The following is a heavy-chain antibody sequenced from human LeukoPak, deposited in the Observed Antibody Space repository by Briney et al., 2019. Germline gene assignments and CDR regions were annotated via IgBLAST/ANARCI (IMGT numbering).Heavy chain of an antibody. CDR1: GYTFTRYG. J-gene: IGHJ5*02. CDR2: IIPIFGTA. Sequence: ASVKVSCKAFGYTFTRYGVSWVRQAPGQGLEWMGGIIPIFGTANYAQKFQGRVTITADKSTSTAYMELSSLRSEDTAVYYCARRGFYGDLRDPWGQGTLVTVSS. V-gene: IGHV1-69*06. CDR3: ARRGFYGDLRDP. D-gene: IGHD4-17*01.